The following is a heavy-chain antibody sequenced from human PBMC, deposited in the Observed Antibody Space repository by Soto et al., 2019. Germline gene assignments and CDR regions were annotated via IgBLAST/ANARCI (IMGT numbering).Heavy chain of an antibody. CDR2: INADYGNT. J-gene: IGHJ4*02. V-gene: IGHV1-18*01. Sequence: ASVKVSCKASGYTFYSHSISWVRQAPGQGLEWMGRINADYGNTQYAQKFRGRVTMTTDTSTTTVYMELTNLRSDDTAVYYCARCIQGDYYFYYWGQGTLVTVSS. CDR1: GYTFYSHS. CDR3: ARCIQGDYYFYY. D-gene: IGHD5-18*01.